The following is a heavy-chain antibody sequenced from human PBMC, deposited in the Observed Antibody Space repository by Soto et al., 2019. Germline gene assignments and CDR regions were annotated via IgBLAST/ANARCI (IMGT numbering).Heavy chain of an antibody. J-gene: IGHJ5*02. CDR3: AKEAIGGNCISPDCYAIDWFDP. V-gene: IGHV3-23*01. Sequence: LRLSCAASGFTFSNYAMNWVRQAPGKGLEWVSSISGSGSKTYYADSVKGRFTISRDNSQETLYLQLNSLRPEDTATYYCAKEAIGGNCISPDCYAIDWFDPWGQGTLVTVSS. CDR2: ISGSGSKT. D-gene: IGHD2-2*01. CDR1: GFTFSNYA.